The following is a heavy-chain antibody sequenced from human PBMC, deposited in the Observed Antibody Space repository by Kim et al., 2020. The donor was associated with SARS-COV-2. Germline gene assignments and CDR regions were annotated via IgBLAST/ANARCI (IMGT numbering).Heavy chain of an antibody. CDR3: ARTDYYGSGSGWFDP. J-gene: IGHJ5*02. Sequence: DSVKGRFTIARDNAKNSLYLQMNSLRAEDTAVYYCARTDYYGSGSGWFDPWGQGTLVTVSS. D-gene: IGHD3-10*01. V-gene: IGHV3-21*01.